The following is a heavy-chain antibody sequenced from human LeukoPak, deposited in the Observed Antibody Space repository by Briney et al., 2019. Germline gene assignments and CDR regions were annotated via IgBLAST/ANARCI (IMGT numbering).Heavy chain of an antibody. Sequence: ASVKVSCKASGGTFSSYAISWVRQAPGQGLEWMGGIIPIFGTANYAQKFQGRVTITADESTSTAYMELSSLRSEDTAVYYCARGDPGIAGAGGAFDIWGQGTMVTVSS. CDR3: ARGDPGIAGAGGAFDI. CDR1: GGTFSSYA. J-gene: IGHJ3*02. V-gene: IGHV1-69*13. D-gene: IGHD6-13*01. CDR2: IIPIFGTA.